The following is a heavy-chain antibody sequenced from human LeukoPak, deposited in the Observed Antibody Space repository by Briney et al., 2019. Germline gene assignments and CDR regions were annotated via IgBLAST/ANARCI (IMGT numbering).Heavy chain of an antibody. D-gene: IGHD3-3*01. CDR1: GFAFENYA. Sequence: PGGSLRLSCTASGFAFENYAMHWVRQAPGKGLEWVSSISSSSSYIYYADSVRGRFTISRDNAKNSLFLQMNSLRAEDTAVYFCARERLGDDIYFDLWGRGTLVTVSS. CDR2: ISSSSSYI. CDR3: ARERLGDDIYFDL. V-gene: IGHV3-21*01. J-gene: IGHJ2*01.